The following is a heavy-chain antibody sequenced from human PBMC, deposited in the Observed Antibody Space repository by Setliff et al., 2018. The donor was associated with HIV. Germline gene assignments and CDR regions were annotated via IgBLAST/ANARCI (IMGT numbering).Heavy chain of an antibody. CDR3: ARASYSYDSTGYLY. CDR1: GGSISSGGYC. V-gene: IGHV4-31*03. J-gene: IGHJ4*02. Sequence: PSETLSLTCTVSGGSISSGGYCWSWIRQHPGKGLEWIGYIYYSGSTDYNPSLKSRVTISVDPSKNQFSLKMNSVTAADTAVYYCARASYSYDSTGYLYWGQGTLVTVSS. D-gene: IGHD3-22*01. CDR2: IYYSGST.